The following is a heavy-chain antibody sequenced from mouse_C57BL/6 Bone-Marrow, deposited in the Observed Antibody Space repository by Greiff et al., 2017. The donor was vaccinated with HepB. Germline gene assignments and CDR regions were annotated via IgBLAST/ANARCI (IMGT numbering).Heavy chain of an antibody. CDR3: AGTVVATDY. CDR2: INPNNGGT. V-gene: IGHV1-22*01. D-gene: IGHD1-1*01. J-gene: IGHJ2*01. CDR1: GYTFTDYN. Sequence: EVQRVESGPELVKPGASVKMSCKASGYTFTDYNMHWVKQSHGKSLEWIGYINPNNGGTSYNQKFKGKATLTVNKSSSTAYMELRSLTSEDSAVYYCAGTVVATDYWGQGTTLTVSS.